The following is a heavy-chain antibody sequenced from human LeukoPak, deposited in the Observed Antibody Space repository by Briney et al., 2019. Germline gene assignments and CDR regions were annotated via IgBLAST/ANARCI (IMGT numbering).Heavy chain of an antibody. J-gene: IGHJ5*02. Sequence: SETLSISCAAAGCSISSYYCSMIRQPAGERQEITGLIYTSGPTNYNPSLQSRVIMSVDPSKNQFSLKLTSGTAADTAVYYCARVGDSSGYYPPNWFDPWGQGTPVTVSS. CDR1: GCSISSYY. V-gene: IGHV4-4*07. CDR2: IYTSGPT. CDR3: ARVGDSSGYYPPNWFDP. D-gene: IGHD3-22*01.